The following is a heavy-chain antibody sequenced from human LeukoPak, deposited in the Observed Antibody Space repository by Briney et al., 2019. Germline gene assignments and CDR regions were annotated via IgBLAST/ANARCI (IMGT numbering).Heavy chain of an antibody. J-gene: IGHJ4*02. CDR1: GFTFSDYG. V-gene: IGHV3-30*18. D-gene: IGHD3-10*01. CDR3: AKVFEVRGARRPKDY. CDR2: ISYDGGNK. Sequence: GGSLRLSCAASGFTFSDYGMHWVRHAPGKGLERVTLISYDGGNKFYADSVRDRFTISRDNSKNTLFLQMNSLRIEDTAVYYCAKVFEVRGARRPKDYWGQGTLVIVSS.